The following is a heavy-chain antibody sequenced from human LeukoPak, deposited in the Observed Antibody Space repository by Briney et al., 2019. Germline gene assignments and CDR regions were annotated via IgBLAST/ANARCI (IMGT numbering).Heavy chain of an antibody. CDR3: ARAYCTNGVCPRESAFDI. D-gene: IGHD2-8*01. J-gene: IGHJ3*02. V-gene: IGHV3-9*01. CDR2: INWNSGSI. Sequence: GGSLRLSCAASGFTFDDYAMHWVRQTPGKGLEWVSGINWNSGSIDYADSVKGRFTISRDNSKNTLYLQMNSLRAEDTAVYYCARAYCTNGVCPRESAFDIWGQGTMVTVSS. CDR1: GFTFDDYA.